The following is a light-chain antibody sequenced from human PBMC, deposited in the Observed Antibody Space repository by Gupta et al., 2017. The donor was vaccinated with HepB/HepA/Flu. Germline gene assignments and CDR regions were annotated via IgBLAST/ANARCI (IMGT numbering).Light chain of an antibody. CDR1: QGINNY. CDR3: QQSDAYPVT. CDR2: SAF. Sequence: DIQLTQSPSFLSASVGDRVTISCRASQGINNYLAWYQQKPGKAPKLLIYSAFTLQSGVPSRFSGSASGTEFTLTISSLQPEDFATYYCQQSDAYPVTFGQGTRLDLK. V-gene: IGKV1-9*01. J-gene: IGKJ5*01.